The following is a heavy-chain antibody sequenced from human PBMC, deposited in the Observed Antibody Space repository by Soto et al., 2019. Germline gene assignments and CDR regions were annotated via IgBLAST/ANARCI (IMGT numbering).Heavy chain of an antibody. V-gene: IGHV4-31*03. CDR3: ARDVNDSRGSQGFDY. D-gene: IGHD3-22*01. Sequence: SETLSLTCTVIGDSVSSNNYYWSWIRQRPGKGLEWIGYIHYSGDSYDNPSLTSRITMSMDVSKNQFSLNLRSVTAADTAIYYCARDVNDSRGSQGFDYWGQGTLVT. CDR2: IHYSGDS. J-gene: IGHJ4*02. CDR1: GDSVSSNNYY.